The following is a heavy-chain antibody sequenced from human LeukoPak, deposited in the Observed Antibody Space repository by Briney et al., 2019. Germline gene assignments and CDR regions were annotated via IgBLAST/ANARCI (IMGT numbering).Heavy chain of an antibody. CDR3: ARVCREYYFDY. J-gene: IGHJ4*02. CDR2: IYYSGST. V-gene: IGHV4-59*01. CDR1: GGSISSYY. Sequence: KPSETLSLTCTVSGGSISSYYWSWIRQPPGKGLEWIGYIYYSGSTNYNPSLKSRVTISVDTSKNQFSLKLSSVTAADTAVYYCARVCREYYFDYWGQGTLVTVSS. D-gene: IGHD3-10*01.